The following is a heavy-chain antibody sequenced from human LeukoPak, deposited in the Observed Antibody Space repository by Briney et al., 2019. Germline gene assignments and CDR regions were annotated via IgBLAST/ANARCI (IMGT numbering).Heavy chain of an antibody. J-gene: IGHJ4*02. D-gene: IGHD6-6*01. Sequence: GGSLRLSCAASGFTFDDYAMHWVRQAPGKGLEWVSGISWNSGSIGYADSVKGRFTISRDNAKNSLYLQMNSLRAEDTALYYCAKDYRAAARGFFDYWGQGTLVTVSS. CDR1: GFTFDDYA. CDR3: AKDYRAAARGFFDY. V-gene: IGHV3-9*01. CDR2: ISWNSGSI.